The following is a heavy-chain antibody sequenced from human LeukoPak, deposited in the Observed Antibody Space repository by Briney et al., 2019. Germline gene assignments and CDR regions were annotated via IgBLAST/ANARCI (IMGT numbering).Heavy chain of an antibody. V-gene: IGHV3-21*01. Sequence: PGGSLRLSCAASGFTFSSYSMNWVRQAPGKGLEWVSSISSSSSYIYYADSVKGRFTISRDNAKNSLYLQMNSLRAEDTDVYYCARVLSAAGFDFDYWGQGTLVTVSS. D-gene: IGHD3-10*01. CDR2: ISSSSSYI. J-gene: IGHJ4*02. CDR1: GFTFSSYS. CDR3: ARVLSAAGFDFDY.